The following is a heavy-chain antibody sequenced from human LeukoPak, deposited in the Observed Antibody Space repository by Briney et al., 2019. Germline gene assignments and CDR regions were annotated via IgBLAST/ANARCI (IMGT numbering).Heavy chain of an antibody. J-gene: IGHJ5*01. D-gene: IGHD5/OR15-5a*01. CDR2: IYNSVST. Sequence: SETLSLTCVVSDYSITSGDYWAWIRQPPGKGLEWVGSIYNSVSTSYNPSLKSRVTMSVDPSKNQFSLNLRSVTAADTAVYFCARNMSTEGWFDSWGRGTLVTVSS. V-gene: IGHV4-38-2*01. CDR3: ARNMSTEGWFDS. CDR1: DYSITSGDY.